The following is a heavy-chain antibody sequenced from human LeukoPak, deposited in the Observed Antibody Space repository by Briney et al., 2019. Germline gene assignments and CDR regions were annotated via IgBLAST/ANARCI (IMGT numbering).Heavy chain of an antibody. Sequence: GGSLRLSCAASGFTFSSYATSWVRQAPGKGLGWVSAISGSGGSTYYADSVKGRFTISRDNSKNTLYLQMNSLRAEDTAVYYCAKGPFGYSSGWYWYFDYWGQGTLVTVSS. CDR2: ISGSGGST. V-gene: IGHV3-23*01. D-gene: IGHD6-19*01. CDR3: AKGPFGYSSGWYWYFDY. CDR1: GFTFSSYA. J-gene: IGHJ4*02.